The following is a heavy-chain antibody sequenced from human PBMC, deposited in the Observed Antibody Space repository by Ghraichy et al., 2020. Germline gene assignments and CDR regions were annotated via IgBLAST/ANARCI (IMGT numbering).Heavy chain of an antibody. J-gene: IGHJ4*01. CDR1: GFTFSSYA. V-gene: IGHV3-23*01. D-gene: IGHD6-6*01. CDR3: AKSGYRSSACFDY. CDR2: ISASGGYT. Sequence: GESLNISCAASGFTFSSYAMNWVRRAPGKGLEWVSTISASGGYTYYADSVKGRLTISRDNSKNTLYLQMNSLRADDTAVYYCAKSGYRSSACFDYWGQGTLVTVSS.